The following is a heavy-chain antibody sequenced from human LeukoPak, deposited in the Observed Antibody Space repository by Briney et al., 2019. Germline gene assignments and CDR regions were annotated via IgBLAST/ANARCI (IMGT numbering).Heavy chain of an antibody. V-gene: IGHV4-4*07. CDR2: IYTSGST. CDR3: ANAASYSVDY. D-gene: IGHD1-26*01. CDR1: GGSISSYY. J-gene: IGHJ4*02. Sequence: PSETLSLTCTVSGGSISSYYWSWIRQPAGKGLEWIGRIYTSGSTHYNPSLKSRVTISVDTSKNQFSLKLTSVTAADTAVYYCANAASYSVDYWGQGTLVSVSS.